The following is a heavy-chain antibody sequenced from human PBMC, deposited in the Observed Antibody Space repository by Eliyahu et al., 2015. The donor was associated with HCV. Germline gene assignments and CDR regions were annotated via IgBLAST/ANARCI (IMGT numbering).Heavy chain of an antibody. Sequence: QVQLRESRPGLVKPSETLSLTCSVSGGSMXHSEWNWIRQPXGKGLEWIGEWXGYXNDRVIIAYNPSLKNRVTMSLDASKNFFSLKLRSVTATDTAVYYCARERAEGSGLAFDIWGQGMMVTVSS. D-gene: IGHD3-10*01. J-gene: IGHJ3*02. CDR1: GGSMXHSE. CDR3: ARERAEGSGLAFDI. V-gene: IGHV4-59*01. CDR2: XNDRVII.